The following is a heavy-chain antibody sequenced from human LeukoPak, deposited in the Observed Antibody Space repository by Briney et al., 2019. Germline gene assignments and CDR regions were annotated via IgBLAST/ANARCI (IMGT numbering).Heavy chain of an antibody. CDR1: GGTFSTYA. CDR3: ARGSIAAAGTNY. D-gene: IGHD6-13*01. CDR2: IIPILGIA. V-gene: IGHV1-69*04. Sequence: SVRVSCKASGGTFSTYAISWVRQAPGQGLEWMGGIIPILGIANYAQKFQGRVTITADKSTSTAYMELSSLRSEDTAVYYCARGSIAAAGTNYWGQGTLVTVSS. J-gene: IGHJ4*02.